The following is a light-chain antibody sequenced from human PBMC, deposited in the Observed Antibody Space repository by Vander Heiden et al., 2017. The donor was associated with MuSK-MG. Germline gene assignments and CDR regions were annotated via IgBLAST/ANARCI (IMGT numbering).Light chain of an antibody. Sequence: DIQMTQSPSSLSASVGDRVTISCRASQSISSYLNWYQQKPGKAPKLLIYAASSLQSGVPSRFSGSGSGTDFTLTISRLQPEDVASYYCQQCAIIPHTFGQGTKLEIK. V-gene: IGKV1-39*01. CDR2: AAS. CDR1: QSISSY. CDR3: QQCAIIPHT. J-gene: IGKJ2*01.